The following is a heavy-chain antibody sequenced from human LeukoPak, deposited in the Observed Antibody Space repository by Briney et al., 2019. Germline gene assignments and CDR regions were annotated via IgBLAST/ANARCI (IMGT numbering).Heavy chain of an antibody. D-gene: IGHD2-15*01. V-gene: IGHV3-23*01. CDR1: GLTFSSYA. CDR2: ISGSGGST. Sequence: GGSLRLSCAASGLTFSSYAMSWVRQAPGKGLEWVSAISGSGGSTYYADSVKGRFTISRDNSKNTLYLQMNSLRAEDTAVYYCAKYGDNRVVAATIDYWGQGTLVTGSS. CDR3: AKYGDNRVVAATIDY. J-gene: IGHJ4*02.